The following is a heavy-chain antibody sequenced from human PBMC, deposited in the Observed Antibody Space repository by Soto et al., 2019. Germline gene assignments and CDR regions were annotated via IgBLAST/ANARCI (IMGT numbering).Heavy chain of an antibody. Sequence: ASVKVSCKASGYTFTSYEIYWVRQAPGQRLEWMGWINAGNGNTKYSQNFQGRVTISRDTSASTAYMELSSLRSGDTAVYYCATLLGDCVGPDYWGQGTLVTVSS. J-gene: IGHJ4*02. D-gene: IGHD3-10*01. CDR3: ATLLGDCVGPDY. V-gene: IGHV1-3*01. CDR1: GYTFTSYE. CDR2: INAGNGNT.